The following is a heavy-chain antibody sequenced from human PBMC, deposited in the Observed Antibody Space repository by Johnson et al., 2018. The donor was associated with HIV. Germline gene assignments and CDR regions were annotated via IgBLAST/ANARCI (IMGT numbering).Heavy chain of an antibody. CDR1: GFIFSSYG. CDR2: IRFDGSNK. Sequence: QVQLVESGGGVVQRGGSLRLACAASGFIFSSYGMHWVRQAPGKGLEWVAFIRFDGSNKFYADSVKGRFTLSRDNSKNTLYLQMNSLKADDTAIYYCATVYYDILTGYYYDAFDIWGQGTMVTVSS. D-gene: IGHD3-9*01. CDR3: ATVYYDILTGYYYDAFDI. V-gene: IGHV3-30*02. J-gene: IGHJ3*02.